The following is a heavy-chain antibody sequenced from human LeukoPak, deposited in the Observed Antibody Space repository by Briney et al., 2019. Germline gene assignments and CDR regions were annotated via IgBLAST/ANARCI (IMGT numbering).Heavy chain of an antibody. Sequence: SETLSLTCAVYGGSFSGYYWSWIRQPPGKGLEWIGEINRSGSTNYNPSLKSRVTISVDTSKNQFSLKLSSVTAADTAVYYCARGPLGAAGAIDYWGQGTLVTVSS. J-gene: IGHJ4*02. CDR3: ARGPLGAAGAIDY. CDR2: INRSGST. V-gene: IGHV4-34*01. D-gene: IGHD6-13*01. CDR1: GGSFSGYY.